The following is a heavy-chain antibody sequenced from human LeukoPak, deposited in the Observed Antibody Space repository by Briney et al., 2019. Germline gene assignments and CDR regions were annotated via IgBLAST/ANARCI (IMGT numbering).Heavy chain of an antibody. J-gene: IGHJ4*02. V-gene: IGHV4-59*08. CDR3: AGAAAGNIDY. D-gene: IGHD6-13*01. CDR2: IYYSGST. CDR1: GGSISSYY. Sequence: SETLSLTCTVSGGSISSYYWSWIRQPPGKGLEWIGYIYYSGSTNYNPSLKSRVTISVDTSKNQLSLKLSSVTAADTAVYYCAGAAAGNIDYWGQGTLVTVSS.